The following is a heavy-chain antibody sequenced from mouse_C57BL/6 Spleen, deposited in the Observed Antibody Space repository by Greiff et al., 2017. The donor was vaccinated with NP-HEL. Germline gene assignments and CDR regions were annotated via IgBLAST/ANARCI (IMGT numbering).Heavy chain of an antibody. CDR1: GYAFTNYL. CDR3: ARSPTMITTTGYYFDY. CDR2: INPGSGGT. V-gene: IGHV1-54*01. Sequence: VQLQQSGAELVRPGTSVKVSCKASGYAFTNYLIEWVKQRPGQGLEWIGVINPGSGGTNYNEKFKGKATLTADKSSSTAYMQLSSLTSEDSAFYFGARSPTMITTTGYYFDYWGQGTTLTVSS. D-gene: IGHD2-4*01. J-gene: IGHJ2*01.